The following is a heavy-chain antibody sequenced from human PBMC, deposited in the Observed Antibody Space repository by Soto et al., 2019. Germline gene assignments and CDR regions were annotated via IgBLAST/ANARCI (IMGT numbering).Heavy chain of an antibody. V-gene: IGHV4-39*01. Sequence: SETLSLTCTVSGGSISSSSYYWAWVRQPPGKGLEWIGSVYYSGTTYYNPSLKSRVTISEDTSKNQFSLRLSSVTAADTAVFYCAFLIHCKTTSCYFDYWGPGTLVTVSS. CDR1: GGSISSSSYY. J-gene: IGHJ4*02. CDR2: VYYSGTT. CDR3: AFLIHCKTTSCYFDY. D-gene: IGHD2-2*01.